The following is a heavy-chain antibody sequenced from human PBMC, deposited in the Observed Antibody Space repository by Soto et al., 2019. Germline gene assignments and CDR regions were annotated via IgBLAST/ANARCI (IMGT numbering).Heavy chain of an antibody. CDR3: ARHRGYYVILTGYYTELNFDY. J-gene: IGHJ4*02. Sequence: SETLSLTCTVSGGSISSSSYYWGWIRQPPGKGLEWIGSIYYSGTTYYNPSLKSRVTISVETSKNQFSLKLSSVTAADTAVFYCARHRGYYVILTGYYTELNFDYWGQGTLVTVSS. V-gene: IGHV4-39*01. CDR1: GGSISSSSYY. CDR2: IYYSGTT. D-gene: IGHD3-9*01.